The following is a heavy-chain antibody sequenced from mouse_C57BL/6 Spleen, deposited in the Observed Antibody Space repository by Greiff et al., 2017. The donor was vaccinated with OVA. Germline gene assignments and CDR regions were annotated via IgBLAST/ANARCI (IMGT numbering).Heavy chain of an antibody. V-gene: IGHV1-19*01. D-gene: IGHD1-1*01. CDR2: INPYNGGT. J-gene: IGHJ2*01. CDR1: GYTFTDYY. Sequence: VQLKQSGPVLVKPGASVKMSCKASGYTFTDYYMNWVKQSHGKSLEWIGVINPYNGGTSYNQKFKGKATLTVDKSSSTAYMELNSLTSEDSAVYYCACYYGSSHFDYWGQGTTLTVSS. CDR3: ACYYGSSHFDY.